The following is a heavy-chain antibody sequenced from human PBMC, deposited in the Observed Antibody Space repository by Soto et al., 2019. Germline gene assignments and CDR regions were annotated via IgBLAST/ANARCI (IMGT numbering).Heavy chain of an antibody. CDR2: ISGSGGST. CDR1: GFTFSSYA. J-gene: IGHJ3*02. CDR3: AKGFGVRGVITAGDAFDI. D-gene: IGHD3-10*01. Sequence: PGGSLRLSCAASGFTFSSYAMSWVRQAPGKGLEWVSAISGSGGSTYYADSVKGRFTISRDNSKNTLYLQMNSLRAEDTAVYYCAKGFGVRGVITAGDAFDIWGQGTMVT. V-gene: IGHV3-23*01.